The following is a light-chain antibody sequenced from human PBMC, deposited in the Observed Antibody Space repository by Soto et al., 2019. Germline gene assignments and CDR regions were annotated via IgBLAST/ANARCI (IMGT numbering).Light chain of an antibody. V-gene: IGLV1-47*01. CDR2: RNN. Sequence: QSVLTQPPSASGTPGQRVTISCSGSSSHIGSNYGYWYQQLPGTAPKLLISRNNQRPSGVPDRFSGSKSGTSASLAISGLRSDDEADYYCTAWEVSLSGQVGFGVGTKLPLL. CDR3: TAWEVSLSGQVG. J-gene: IGLJ2*01. CDR1: SSHIGSNY.